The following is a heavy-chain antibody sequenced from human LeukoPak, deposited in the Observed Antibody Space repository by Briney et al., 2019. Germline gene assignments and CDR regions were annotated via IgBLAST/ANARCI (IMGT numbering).Heavy chain of an antibody. CDR1: GGSISSSSYY. J-gene: IGHJ5*02. V-gene: IGHV4-39*01. CDR3: ARHHGFPTTVNWFDP. Sequence: SETLSLTCTVSGGSISSSSYYWGWLRQPPGRGLEWIGSIYFSGSTYYNPSLKSRVSISVDTSKNQFSLRLSSVTPADTAIYYCARHHGFPTTVNWFDPWGQGTLVTVSS. D-gene: IGHD4-17*01. CDR2: IYFSGST.